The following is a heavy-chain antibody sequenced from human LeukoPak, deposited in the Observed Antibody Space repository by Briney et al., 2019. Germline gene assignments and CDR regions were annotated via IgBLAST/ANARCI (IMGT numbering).Heavy chain of an antibody. CDR1: GFTFSSYS. Sequence: PGGSLRLSRAASGFTFSSYSMNWVRQAPGKGLEWVSSISSSSSYIYYADSVKGRFTISRDNAKNSLYLQMNSLRAEDTAVYYCARGWRGNFDYWGQGTLVTVSS. CDR2: ISSSSSYI. V-gene: IGHV3-21*01. CDR3: ARGWRGNFDY. D-gene: IGHD2/OR15-2a*01. J-gene: IGHJ4*02.